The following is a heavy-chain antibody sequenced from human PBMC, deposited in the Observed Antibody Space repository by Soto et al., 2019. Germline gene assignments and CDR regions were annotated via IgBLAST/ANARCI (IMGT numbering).Heavy chain of an antibody. V-gene: IGHV4-59*01. Sequence: SETLSLTCSVSGGSISGYYWSWVRQVPGKGLEWIGYIYYAGSTHYNPSLKSRLTISLDKSKNQFSLKLNSVTAADTAVYYCARSLPHYDTKGYREFFQYWGQGTLVTVSS. CDR1: GGSISGYY. CDR2: IYYAGST. J-gene: IGHJ1*01. D-gene: IGHD3-22*01. CDR3: ARSLPHYDTKGYREFFQY.